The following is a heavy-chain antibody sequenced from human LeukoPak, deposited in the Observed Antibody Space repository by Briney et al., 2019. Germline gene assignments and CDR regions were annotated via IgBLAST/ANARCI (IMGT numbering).Heavy chain of an antibody. V-gene: IGHV5-51*01. J-gene: IGHJ5*02. CDR3: ARRAEKSVFDP. Sequence: GESLKISCKGSGYSFTSYWIGWVRQMPGKGLEWMGITYPGDSDTRYSPSFQGQVTISADKSISTAYLQLSSLKAADTAMYYCARRAEKSVFDPWGQGTLVTVSS. CDR2: TYPGDSDT. CDR1: GYSFTSYW.